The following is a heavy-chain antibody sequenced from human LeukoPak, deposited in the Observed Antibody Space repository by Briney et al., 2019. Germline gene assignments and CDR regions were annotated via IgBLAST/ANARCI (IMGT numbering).Heavy chain of an antibody. CDR1: GYTFTNYG. V-gene: IGHV1-18*01. CDR3: ARDGLRFGELLRFGY. Sequence: ASVRVSCKASGYTFTNYGISWVRQAPGQGLEWMGWISAYNGNTNYAQKFQGRVTMTTDTSTSTAYMELRSLRSDDTAVYYCARDGLRFGELLRFGYWGQGTLVTVSS. D-gene: IGHD3-10*01. CDR2: ISAYNGNT. J-gene: IGHJ4*02.